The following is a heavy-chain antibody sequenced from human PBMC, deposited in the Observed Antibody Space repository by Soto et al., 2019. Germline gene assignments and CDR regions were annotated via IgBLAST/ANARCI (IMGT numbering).Heavy chain of an antibody. CDR1: GFTFSSSS. Sequence: EVQLVESGGGLVKPGESLRLSCAASGFTFSSSSMNWVRQTPEKGLEWVSSISGTSDYIDYADSVKGRFTISRDNAENSLSLQMNSLRVEDTAVYYCVRDPSYYGSGSYSYFTHWGQGVLVTVSS. V-gene: IGHV3-21*02. CDR2: ISGTSDYI. D-gene: IGHD3-10*01. J-gene: IGHJ4*02. CDR3: VRDPSYYGSGSYSYFTH.